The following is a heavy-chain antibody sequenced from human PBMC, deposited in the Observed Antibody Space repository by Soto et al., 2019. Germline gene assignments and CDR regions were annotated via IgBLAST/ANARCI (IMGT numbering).Heavy chain of an antibody. V-gene: IGHV4-4*02. CDR3: ARDATRAGTTAFDI. CDR1: GASISSNNW. J-gene: IGHJ3*02. CDR2: IYHSGST. D-gene: IGHD1-7*01. Sequence: QVQLQESGPGLVKPSGTLPLTCAVSGASISSNNWWSWVRQPPGKGLEWIGEIYHSGSTNYNPSLKSRVTISVDKSKNQFSLRPNSVTAADTAVYYCARDATRAGTTAFDIWGQGTMATVSS.